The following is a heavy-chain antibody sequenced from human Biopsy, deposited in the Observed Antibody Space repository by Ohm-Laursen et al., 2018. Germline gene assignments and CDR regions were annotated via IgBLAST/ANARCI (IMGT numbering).Heavy chain of an antibody. D-gene: IGHD2-2*01. CDR2: FAPENGRI. J-gene: IGHJ4*02. CDR1: GYSLTELS. CDR3: ARDRPSVPTYAVF. V-gene: IGHV1-24*01. Sequence: ESSVKVSCNVSGYSLTELSMHRVRQAPGQGLEWMGGFAPENGRIVYSQKFQGRLIMTTDTSTSTAYMDLRSLRSDDTAVYYCARDRPSVPTYAVFWGQGSLVTVSS.